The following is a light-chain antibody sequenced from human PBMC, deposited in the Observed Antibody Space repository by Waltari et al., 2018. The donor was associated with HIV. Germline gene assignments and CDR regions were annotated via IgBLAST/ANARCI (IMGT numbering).Light chain of an antibody. Sequence: QSVLTQPPSASGTPGQRVTISCSGGSFNIGSNYVYWYQQFPGTAPRLLIYRNTLRPSGVPARFFGSKSSTSASLAISGLRSEDEADYFCAAWDDSVGGRVFGGGTKLTVL. V-gene: IGLV1-47*01. CDR3: AAWDDSVGGRV. CDR2: RNT. CDR1: SFNIGSNY. J-gene: IGLJ3*02.